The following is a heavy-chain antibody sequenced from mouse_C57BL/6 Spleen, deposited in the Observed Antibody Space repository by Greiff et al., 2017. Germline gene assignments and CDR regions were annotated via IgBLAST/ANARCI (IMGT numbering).Heavy chain of an antibody. Sequence: QVQLQQSGAELVRPGASVTLSCKASGYPFTDYEMHWVKQTPVHGLEWIGAIDPETGGTAYNQTFTGKAILTADKSSRTAYMELRSLTSEDAAVYYCTKGPITTVVDWYFEVWGTGTTVTVSS. J-gene: IGHJ1*03. CDR3: TKGPITTVVDWYFEV. V-gene: IGHV1-15*01. CDR1: GYPFTDYE. CDR2: IDPETGGT. D-gene: IGHD1-1*01.